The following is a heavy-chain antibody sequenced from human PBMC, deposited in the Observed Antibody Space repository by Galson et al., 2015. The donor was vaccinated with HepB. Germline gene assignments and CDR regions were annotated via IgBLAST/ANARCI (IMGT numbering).Heavy chain of an antibody. D-gene: IGHD5-18*01. V-gene: IGHV3-74*01. Sequence: SLRLSCAASGFTFSSYWMHWVRQAPGKGLVWVSRINSDGSSTSYADSVKGRFTISRDNAKDTLYLQMNSLRAEDTAVYYCASRPRADVDTDSMDVWGQGTTVTVSS. CDR1: GFTFSSYW. J-gene: IGHJ6*02. CDR2: INSDGSST. CDR3: ASRPRADVDTDSMDV.